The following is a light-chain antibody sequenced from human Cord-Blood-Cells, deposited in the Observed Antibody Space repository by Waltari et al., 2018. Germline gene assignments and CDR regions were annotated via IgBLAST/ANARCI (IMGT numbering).Light chain of an antibody. V-gene: IGKV3-15*01. Sequence: EIVMTQSPATPSLSPGERATLSCSASQSVSSNLAGYQQKPGQAPRLLIYGASTRATGIPARFSGSGSGTEFTLTISSLQSEDFAGYSCQQYNNWPLTFGGGTKVEIK. J-gene: IGKJ4*01. CDR2: GAS. CDR1: QSVSSN. CDR3: QQYNNWPLT.